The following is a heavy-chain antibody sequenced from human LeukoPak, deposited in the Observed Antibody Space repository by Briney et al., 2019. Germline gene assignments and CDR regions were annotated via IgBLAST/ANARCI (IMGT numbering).Heavy chain of an antibody. V-gene: IGHV3-33*03. J-gene: IGHJ4*02. D-gene: IGHD6-19*01. CDR3: AKDSLDSSGRYYFDY. CDR2: ICYDGINK. CDR1: GYTFSIYC. Sequence: GRSLRLSCPASGYTFSIYCMHWVLQAPGKGLPLAAFICYDGINKYYSYSVKCQFTITREKSKNTLYLQMNSLRAEDTAVYYCAKDSLDSSGRYYFDYCGQGTLVTVSS.